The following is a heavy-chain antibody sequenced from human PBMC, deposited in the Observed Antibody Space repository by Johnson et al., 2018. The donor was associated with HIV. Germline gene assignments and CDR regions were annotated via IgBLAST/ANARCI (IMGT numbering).Heavy chain of an antibody. J-gene: IGHJ3*02. Sequence: RLVESGGGVVRPGGSLRLSCAASGFTFDDYGMSWVRQVPGKGLEWVSGINWNGGSTGYADSVKGRFSISRDKAKNSLYLQMNSLGAEDTALYYCARLTEYYYAPSGREAMQKNDAFDIWGQGPMVTVSS. CDR2: INWNGGST. D-gene: IGHD3-22*01. CDR3: ARLTEYYYAPSGREAMQKNDAFDI. V-gene: IGHV3-20*04. CDR1: GFTFDDYG.